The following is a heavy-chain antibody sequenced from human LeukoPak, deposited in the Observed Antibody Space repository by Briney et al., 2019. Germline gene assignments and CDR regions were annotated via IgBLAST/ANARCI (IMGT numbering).Heavy chain of an antibody. Sequence: SETLSLTCAVSGGSISSGGYSWSWIRQPPGEGLEWSGYIYHSGSTYYNPSLKSRVTISVDRSTNQFSLKLSSVTAADTAVYYCARSQGGSSSWYYYYYGMDVWGQGTTVTVSS. CDR1: GGSISSGGYS. J-gene: IGHJ6*02. CDR3: ARSQGGSSSWYYYYYGMDV. D-gene: IGHD6-13*01. CDR2: IYHSGST. V-gene: IGHV4-30-2*01.